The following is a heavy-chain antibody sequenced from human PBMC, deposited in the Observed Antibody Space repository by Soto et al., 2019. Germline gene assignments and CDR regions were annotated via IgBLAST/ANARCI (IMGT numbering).Heavy chain of an antibody. CDR3: AHRRGLRITMVRGVRGWFDP. CDR1: GFSLSTSGVG. D-gene: IGHD3-10*01. J-gene: IGHJ5*02. Sequence: QITLKESGPTLVNPTQTLTLTCTFSGFSLSTSGVGVGWIRQPPGKALEWLALIYWDDDKRYSPSLKSRLTITKDTSKNQVVLTMTNMDPVDTATYYCAHRRGLRITMVRGVRGWFDPWGQGTLVTVSS. CDR2: IYWDDDK. V-gene: IGHV2-5*02.